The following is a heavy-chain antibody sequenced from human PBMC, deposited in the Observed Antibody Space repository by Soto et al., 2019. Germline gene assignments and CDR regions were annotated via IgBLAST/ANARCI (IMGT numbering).Heavy chain of an antibody. V-gene: IGHV5-10-1*01. CDR1: GYSFADYW. D-gene: IGHD3-22*01. CDR3: ARQIYDSDTGPNFQYYFDS. J-gene: IGHJ4*02. CDR2: IDPSDSQT. Sequence: GESLKISCKGSGYSFADYWITWVRQRPGKGLEWMGRIDPSDSQTYYSPSFRGHVTISVTKSITTVFLQWSSLRASDTAMYYCARQIYDSDTGPNFQYYFDSWGQGTPVTVSS.